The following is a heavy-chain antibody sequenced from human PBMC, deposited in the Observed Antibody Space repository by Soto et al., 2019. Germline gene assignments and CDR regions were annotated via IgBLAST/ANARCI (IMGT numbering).Heavy chain of an antibody. CDR2: IKSKTDGGTT. D-gene: IGHD5-18*01. CDR1: GFTFSNAW. Sequence: PGGSLRLSCAASGFTFSNAWMGWVRQAPGKGLEWVGRIKSKTDGGTTDYAAPVKGRFTISRDDSKNTLYLQMNSLKTEDTAVYYCTITVRDTAMAPPGDYWGQGTLVTVSS. J-gene: IGHJ4*02. V-gene: IGHV3-15*01. CDR3: TITVRDTAMAPPGDY.